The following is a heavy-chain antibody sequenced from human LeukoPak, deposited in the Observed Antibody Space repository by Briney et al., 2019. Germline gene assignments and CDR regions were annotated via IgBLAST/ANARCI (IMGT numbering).Heavy chain of an antibody. V-gene: IGHV4-59*01. J-gene: IGHJ4*02. CDR3: AREEALGSGSFDY. D-gene: IGHD1-26*01. Sequence: PSETLSLTCAVYGGSFSGYYWSWIRQPPGKGLEWLGSFFYSGSTNYNPSLKSRVTISVDTSKNQFSLKLGSVTAADTAVYYCAREEALGSGSFDYWGQGTLVTVSS. CDR2: FFYSGST. CDR1: GGSFSGYY.